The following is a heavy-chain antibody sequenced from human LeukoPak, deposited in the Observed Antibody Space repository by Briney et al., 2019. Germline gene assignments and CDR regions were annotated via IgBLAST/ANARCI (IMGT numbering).Heavy chain of an antibody. CDR3: ARALPDYYDGSGYYDY. J-gene: IGHJ4*02. D-gene: IGHD3-22*01. CDR2: IWYDGSNE. CDR1: GFMFSNHG. Sequence: GRSLRLSCAASGFMFSNHGMHWVRQAPGKGLEWVAVIWYDGSNEYYADSVKGRFTISRDNSKNTLYLQMNSLRPEDTAVYYCARALPDYYDGSGYYDYWGQGTLVTVSS. V-gene: IGHV3-33*01.